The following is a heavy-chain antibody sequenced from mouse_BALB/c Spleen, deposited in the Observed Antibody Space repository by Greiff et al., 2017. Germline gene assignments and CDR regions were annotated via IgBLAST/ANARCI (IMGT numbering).Heavy chain of an antibody. D-gene: IGHD2-1*01. J-gene: IGHJ3*01. CDR3: ARGNYGNYAWFAY. Sequence: EVQVVESGGGLVQPRGSRKLSCAASGFTFSSFGMHWVRQAPEKGLEWVAYISSGSSTIYYADTVKGRFTISRDNPKNTLFLQMTSLRSEDTAMYYCARGNYGNYAWFAYWGQGTLVTVSA. V-gene: IGHV5-17*02. CDR1: GFTFSSFG. CDR2: ISSGSSTI.